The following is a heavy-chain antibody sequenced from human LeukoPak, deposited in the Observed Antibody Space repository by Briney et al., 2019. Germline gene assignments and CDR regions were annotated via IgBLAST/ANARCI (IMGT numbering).Heavy chain of an antibody. D-gene: IGHD2-8*02. J-gene: IGHJ3*02. CDR2: IYSSGST. CDR3: ARDLVDAFDI. Sequence: SQTLSLTCTVSGGSISSGSSYWSWIRQPAGKRLEWIGRIYSSGSTNYNPSLKSRVTISVDTSKNQFSLKLSSVTAEDTAVYYCARDLVDAFDIWGQGTMVTVSS. V-gene: IGHV4-61*02. CDR1: GGSISSGSSY.